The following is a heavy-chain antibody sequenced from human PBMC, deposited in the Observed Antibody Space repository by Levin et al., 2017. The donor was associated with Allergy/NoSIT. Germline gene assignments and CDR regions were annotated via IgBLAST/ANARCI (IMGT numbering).Heavy chain of an antibody. D-gene: IGHD4-23*01. V-gene: IGHV3-66*01. CDR1: GFTVSSKY. CDR2: IYYGDKT. CDR3: ATGYPGGFDY. Sequence: GESLKISCAASGFTVSSKYMNWVRQAPGRGLEWVSVIYYGDKTYYTDSVKGRFTMSRDNSKNTVSLQMNSLRGEDTAVYYCATGYPGGFDYWGQGTLVTVSS. J-gene: IGHJ4*02.